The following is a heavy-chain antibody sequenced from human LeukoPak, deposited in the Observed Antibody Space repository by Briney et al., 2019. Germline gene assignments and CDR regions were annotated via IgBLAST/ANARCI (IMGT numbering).Heavy chain of an antibody. V-gene: IGHV4-31*03. CDR1: GGSISSGGYY. CDR2: IYYSGST. Sequence: LQTLSLTCTVSGGSISSGGYYWSWIRQHPGKGLEWIGYIYYSGSTYYNPSLKSRVTISVDTSKNQFSLKLSSVTAADTAVYYCARGGTVTTWVDYWGQGTLVTVSS. CDR3: ARGGTVTTWVDY. D-gene: IGHD4-11*01. J-gene: IGHJ4*02.